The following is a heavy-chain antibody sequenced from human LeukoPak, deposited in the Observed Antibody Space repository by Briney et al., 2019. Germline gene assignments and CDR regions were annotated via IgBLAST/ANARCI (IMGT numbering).Heavy chain of an antibody. CDR2: ISYDGSNK. J-gene: IGHJ4*02. Sequence: GGSLRLSCAASGFIFSSYAMHWVRQAPGKGLEWVAVISYDGSNKYYADSVKGRFTISRDNSKNTLYLQMNSLRAEDTAVYYCARVGGYLTRRWDEYYFDYWGQGTLVTVSS. CDR3: ARVGGYLTRRWDEYYFDY. V-gene: IGHV3-30*04. CDR1: GFIFSSYA. D-gene: IGHD3-22*01.